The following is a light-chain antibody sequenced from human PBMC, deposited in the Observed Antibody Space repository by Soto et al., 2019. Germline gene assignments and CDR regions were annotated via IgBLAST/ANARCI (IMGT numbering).Light chain of an antibody. V-gene: IGKV3-20*01. CDR3: QQYCSSART. Sequence: EAVLTQSPGTLSLSPADRATLSCRASQHITPSYLAWYQQKPGQAPRLVIYGPFTRATSIPDRFSGSGSGTDFTLTISRLEPEDFAVYYCQQYCSSARTFGPGTKVEIK. CDR2: GPF. J-gene: IGKJ1*01. CDR1: QHITPSY.